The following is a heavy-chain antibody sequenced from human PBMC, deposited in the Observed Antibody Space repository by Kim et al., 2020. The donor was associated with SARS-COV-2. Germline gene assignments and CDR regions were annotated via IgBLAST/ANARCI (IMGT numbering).Heavy chain of an antibody. V-gene: IGHV1-2*02. CDR1: GYTFTGYY. J-gene: IGHJ6*02. D-gene: IGHD4-17*01. CDR2: INPNSGGT. CDR3: AQDYGDYVGGMDV. Sequence: ASVKVSCKASGYTFTGYYMHWVRQAPGQGLEWMGWINPNSGGTNYAQKFQGRVTMTRDTSISTAYMELSRLRSDDTAVYYCAQDYGDYVGGMDVWGQGTTVTVSS.